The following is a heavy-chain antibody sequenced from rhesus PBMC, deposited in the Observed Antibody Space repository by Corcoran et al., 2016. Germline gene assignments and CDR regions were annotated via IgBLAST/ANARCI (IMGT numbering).Heavy chain of an antibody. CDR3: ARHEYSNRNSLDV. V-gene: IGHV4-122*02. J-gene: IGHJ5-2*02. CDR1: GYSISSGYY. CDR2: ITYSGST. Sequence: QVQLQESGPGLVKPSETLSLTCAVSGYSISSGYYWSWVRQPPGKGLEWIGYITYSGSTSYTPSLKSRVTISIDTSKNQFSLKLSSVTAADTAVYYCARHEYSNRNSLDVWGRGVLVTVSS. D-gene: IGHD4-23*01.